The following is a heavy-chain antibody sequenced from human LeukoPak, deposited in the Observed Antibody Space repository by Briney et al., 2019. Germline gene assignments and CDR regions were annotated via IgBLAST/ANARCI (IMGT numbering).Heavy chain of an antibody. CDR3: AKDSPGTTMVRGIFDY. V-gene: IGHV4-59*01. D-gene: IGHD3-10*01. J-gene: IGHJ4*02. CDR2: IYYSGST. CDR1: GGSISSYY. Sequence: SETLSLTCTVSGGSISSYYWSWIRQPPGKGLEWIGYIYYSGSTNYNPSLKSRVTISVDTSKNQFSLKLSSVTAADTAVYYCAKDSPGTTMVRGIFDYWGQGTLVTVSS.